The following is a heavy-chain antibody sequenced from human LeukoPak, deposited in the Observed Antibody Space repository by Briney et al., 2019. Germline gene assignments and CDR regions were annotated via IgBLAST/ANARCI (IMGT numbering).Heavy chain of an antibody. CDR2: INTSEGRT. V-gene: IGHV1-46*01. CDR3: TRDVPTGDTYGEEPFDI. J-gene: IGHJ3*02. D-gene: IGHD5-18*01. Sequence: ASVKVSCKASGYTFTSYYMHWVRQAPGQGLQWLGKINTSEGRTSYSPRLQGRVTMTRDTSTSTFYMELSSLIYEDTAMYYCTRDVPTGDTYGEEPFDIWGQGTMVTVSS. CDR1: GYTFTSYY.